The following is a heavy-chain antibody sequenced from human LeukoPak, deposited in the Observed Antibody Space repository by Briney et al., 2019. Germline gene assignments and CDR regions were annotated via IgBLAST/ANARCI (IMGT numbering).Heavy chain of an antibody. J-gene: IGHJ4*02. D-gene: IGHD1-26*01. Sequence: SETLSLTCAVYGGSITGYYWSWIRQPPGKGLEWIGEINHSGSTNYNPSLKSRVTISVDTSKNQFSLKLSSVTAADTAVYYCARISGSYYGFDYWGQGTLVTVSS. CDR1: GGSITGYY. CDR3: ARISGSYYGFDY. V-gene: IGHV4-34*01. CDR2: INHSGST.